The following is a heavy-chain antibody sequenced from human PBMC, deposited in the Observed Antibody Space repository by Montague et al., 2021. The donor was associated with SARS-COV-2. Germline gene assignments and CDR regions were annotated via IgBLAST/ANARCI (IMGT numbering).Heavy chain of an antibody. Sequence: SETLSLTCTVSGGSISSSSYYWGWIRQPPGKGLEWIGSIYCSGSTXYNPSLKSRVTISVDTSKNQFSLKLSSVTAADTAVYYCARVGRQQLVRLSGMDVWGQGTTVTVSS. D-gene: IGHD6-13*01. J-gene: IGHJ6*02. CDR3: ARVGRQQLVRLSGMDV. V-gene: IGHV4-39*07. CDR1: GGSISSSSYY. CDR2: IYCSGST.